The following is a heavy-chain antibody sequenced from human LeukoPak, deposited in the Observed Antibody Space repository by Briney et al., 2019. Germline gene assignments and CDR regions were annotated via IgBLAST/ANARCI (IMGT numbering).Heavy chain of an antibody. CDR3: ASWRWALYYFDY. D-gene: IGHD6-13*01. CDR1: RFTFRSYG. J-gene: IGHJ4*02. CDR2: IRYDGSNK. Sequence: GGSLRLSCAASRFTFRSYGMHWVRQAPGKGLEWVAFIRYDGSNKYYADSVKGRFTISRDNAKNSLYLQVNSLRTEGTAVYYCASWRWALYYFDYWGQGTLVTVSS. V-gene: IGHV3-30*02.